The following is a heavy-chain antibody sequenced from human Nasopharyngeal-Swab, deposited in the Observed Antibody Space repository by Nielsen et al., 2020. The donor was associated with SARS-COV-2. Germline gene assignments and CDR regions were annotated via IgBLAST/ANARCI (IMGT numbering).Heavy chain of an antibody. CDR3: ARDEAGTANSGFDY. CDR1: GFTFSTFG. Sequence: GESLKISCAASGFTFSTFGMHWVRQAPGKGLGWVAVIWYDGSNKYYADSVKGRFTISRDNSKNTLYLQMNSLRAKDTAIYYCARDEAGTANSGFDYWGQGTLVTVSP. V-gene: IGHV3-33*01. J-gene: IGHJ4*02. CDR2: IWYDGSNK. D-gene: IGHD1-1*01.